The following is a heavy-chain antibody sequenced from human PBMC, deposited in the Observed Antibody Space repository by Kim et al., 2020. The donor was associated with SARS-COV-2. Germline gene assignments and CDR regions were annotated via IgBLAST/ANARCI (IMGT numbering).Heavy chain of an antibody. Sequence: SETLSLTCTVSGGSISSGGYYWSWIRQHPGKGLEWIGYIYYSGSTYYNPSLKSRVTISVDTSKNQFSLKLSSVTAAATAVYYCARSVPGSALIDWLYLFDYWGQGTLVTVSS. D-gene: IGHD3-9*01. J-gene: IGHJ4*02. V-gene: IGHV4-31*03. CDR3: ARSVPGSALIDWLYLFDY. CDR1: GGSISSGGYY. CDR2: IYYSGST.